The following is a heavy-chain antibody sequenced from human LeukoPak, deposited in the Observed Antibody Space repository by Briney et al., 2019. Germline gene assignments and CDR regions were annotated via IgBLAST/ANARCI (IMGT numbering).Heavy chain of an antibody. CDR1: GFTFSSYS. J-gene: IGHJ6*03. CDR2: ISSSCSYI. Sequence: PGGSLRLSCPASGFTFSSYSMHWVRQAPAQELEGVSSISSSCSYIYYADSMKGRFTISRDNAKNSLYLQMNSLRAEDTAVYYCARDPYSGGYGDYYYYYMDLWGQGTTVTISS. D-gene: IGHD1-26*01. V-gene: IGHV3-21*01. CDR3: ARDPYSGGYGDYYYYYMDL.